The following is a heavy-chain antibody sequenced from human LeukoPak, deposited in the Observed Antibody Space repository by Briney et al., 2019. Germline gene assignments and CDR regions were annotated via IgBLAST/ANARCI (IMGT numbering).Heavy chain of an antibody. CDR1: GGSISSYY. V-gene: IGHV4-59*01. J-gene: IGHJ3*02. D-gene: IGHD3-22*01. CDR2: IYYSGST. Sequence: SGTLSLTCTVSGGSISSYYWSWIRQPPGKGLEWIGYIYYSGSTNYNPSLKSRVTISVDTSKNQFSLKLSSVTAADTAVYYCARDRQYYYDSSGYYGTDAFDIWGQGTMVTVSS. CDR3: ARDRQYYYDSSGYYGTDAFDI.